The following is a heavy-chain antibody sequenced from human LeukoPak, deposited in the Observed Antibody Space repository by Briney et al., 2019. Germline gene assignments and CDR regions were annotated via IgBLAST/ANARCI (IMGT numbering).Heavy chain of an antibody. CDR1: GHTFTGYY. V-gene: IGHV1-2*02. CDR2: INANSGDT. D-gene: IGHD5-18*01. J-gene: IGHJ4*02. Sequence: ASVKVSCKASGHTFTGYYMHWVRQAPGQGLEWMGWINANSGDTNYAQKFQGRVTMTRDTSISTAYMELSRLRSDDTAVYYCARGYSYFDYWGQGTLVTVSS. CDR3: ARGYSYFDY.